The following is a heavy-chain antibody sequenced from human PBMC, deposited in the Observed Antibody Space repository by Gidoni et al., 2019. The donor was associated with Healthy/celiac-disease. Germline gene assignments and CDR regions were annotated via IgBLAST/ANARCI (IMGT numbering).Heavy chain of an antibody. V-gene: IGHV3-64D*06. Sequence: EVQLVESGGGLVQPGGSLRPSRSASGFPCSRYAMHWIRQAPGKGLESVSAISSNGGSTYYADSVKGRFTSSRDNSKNTLYLQMSSLRAEDTAVYYCVKAFVVVTASGDFDYWGQGTLVTVSS. J-gene: IGHJ4*02. CDR2: ISSNGGST. CDR1: GFPCSRYA. D-gene: IGHD2-21*02. CDR3: VKAFVVVTASGDFDY.